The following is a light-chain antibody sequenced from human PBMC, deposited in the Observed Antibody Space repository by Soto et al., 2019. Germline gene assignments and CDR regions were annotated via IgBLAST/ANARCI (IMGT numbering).Light chain of an antibody. CDR3: QQVNSYPQT. J-gene: IGKJ5*01. Sequence: IQLTQSPSSLSASVGDRVTISRRASQGIGTYLAWYQQKPGKAPKLLIYAAFTLHSGVPARFSGSRSGTDFTLTISSLQPEDFTTYYCQQVNSYPQTFGQGTRLE. V-gene: IGKV1-9*01. CDR2: AAF. CDR1: QGIGTY.